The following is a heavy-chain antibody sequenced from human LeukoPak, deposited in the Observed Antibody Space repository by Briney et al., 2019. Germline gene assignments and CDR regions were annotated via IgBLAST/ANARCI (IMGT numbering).Heavy chain of an antibody. CDR2: ISSDGSST. J-gene: IGHJ4*02. CDR1: GFTFSSYW. D-gene: IGHD3-16*01. CDR3: ARDWGEYGPTSHEY. Sequence: RPGGSLRLSCAASGFTFSSYWMHWVRQAPGRGLVWVSRISSDGSSTIYADSVKGRFTISRDNAKNTLYLQMNSLRAEDTAVYYCARDWGEYGPTSHEYWGQGTLVTVSS. V-gene: IGHV3-74*01.